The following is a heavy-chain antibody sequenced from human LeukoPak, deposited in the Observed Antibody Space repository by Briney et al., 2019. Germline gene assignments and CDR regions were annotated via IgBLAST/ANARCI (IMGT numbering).Heavy chain of an antibody. CDR3: ARGGGRCSSTSCYRGNWFDP. V-gene: IGHV4-34*01. Sequence: PSETLSLTCAVYGGSFSGYYWSWIRQPPGKGLEWIGEINHSGSTNYNPSPKSRVTISVDTSKNQFSLKLSSVTAADTAVYYCARGGGRCSSTSCYRGNWFDPWGQGTLVTVSS. CDR1: GGSFSGYY. D-gene: IGHD2-2*01. CDR2: INHSGST. J-gene: IGHJ5*02.